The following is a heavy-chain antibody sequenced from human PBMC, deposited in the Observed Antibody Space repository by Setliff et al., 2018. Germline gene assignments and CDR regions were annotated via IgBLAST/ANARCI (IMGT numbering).Heavy chain of an antibody. J-gene: IGHJ3*02. Sequence: GASAKVSCKASGGTFSSYAISWVRQAPGQGLEWMGRIIPIFGTANYAQKFQGRVTITADKSTSTAYMELSSLRSEDTAVYYCASRRGLEWSLGAFDIWGQGTMVTVSS. CDR1: GGTFSSYA. CDR3: ASRRGLEWSLGAFDI. V-gene: IGHV1-69*06. CDR2: IIPIFGTA. D-gene: IGHD3-3*01.